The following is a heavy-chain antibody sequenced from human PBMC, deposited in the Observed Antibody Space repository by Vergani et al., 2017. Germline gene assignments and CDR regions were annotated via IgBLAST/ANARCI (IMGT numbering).Heavy chain of an antibody. CDR3: ARDSSSSWYEGWENYMDV. D-gene: IGHD6-13*01. V-gene: IGHV4-61*02. J-gene: IGHJ6*03. Sequence: QVQLQESGPGLVKPSQTLSLTCTVSGGSISSGSYYWSWIRQPAGKGLEWIGRIYTSGSTNYNSSLKSRVTMSVYTSKNQLPLKLSSVTAADTAVYYCARDSSSSWYEGWENYMDVWGKGTTVTVSS. CDR1: GGSISSGSYY. CDR2: IYTSGST.